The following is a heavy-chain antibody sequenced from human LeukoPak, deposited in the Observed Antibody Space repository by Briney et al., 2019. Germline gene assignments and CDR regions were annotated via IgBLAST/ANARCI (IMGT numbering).Heavy chain of an antibody. Sequence: GGSLRLSCAASGFTFSSYAMHWVRQAPGKGLEWVAVISYDGSNKYYADSVKGRFTISRDNSKNTLYLQMNSLRAEDTALYYCAKEGDYYGSESYRDGFDIWGQGTMVTVSS. CDR3: AKEGDYYGSESYRDGFDI. CDR1: GFTFSSYA. D-gene: IGHD3-10*01. J-gene: IGHJ3*02. V-gene: IGHV3-30*04. CDR2: ISYDGSNK.